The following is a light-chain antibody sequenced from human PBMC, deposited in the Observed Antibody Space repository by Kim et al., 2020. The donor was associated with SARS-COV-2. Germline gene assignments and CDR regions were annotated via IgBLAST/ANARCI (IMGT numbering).Light chain of an antibody. CDR1: QSVTGR. CDR2: DTS. J-gene: IGKJ4*01. V-gene: IGKV3-11*01. Sequence: LPPGERATPPCSASQSVTGRVSWYHQRPGQAPRLLIYDTSNRATGIPARFSGSGSGTDFTLTISSLEPEDFAVYYCQQRRSWPLTFGGGTKVDIK. CDR3: QQRRSWPLT.